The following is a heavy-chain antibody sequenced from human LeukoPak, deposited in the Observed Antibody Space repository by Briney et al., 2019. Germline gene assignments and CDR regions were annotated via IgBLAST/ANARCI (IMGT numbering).Heavy chain of an antibody. Sequence: GGSLRLSCAASGFTFSTYAMHWVRQAPGKGLAYVSAISSNGGSTYYANSVKGRFTISRDNSKNTLYLQMGSLRAEDIAVYFCARDHGSGSYSDYWGQGTLVTVSS. J-gene: IGHJ4*02. CDR3: ARDHGSGSYSDY. CDR2: ISSNGGST. D-gene: IGHD3-10*01. V-gene: IGHV3-64*01. CDR1: GFTFSTYA.